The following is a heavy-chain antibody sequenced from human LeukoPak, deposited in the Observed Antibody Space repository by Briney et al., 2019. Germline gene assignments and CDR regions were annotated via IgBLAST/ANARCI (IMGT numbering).Heavy chain of an antibody. V-gene: IGHV3-21*06. D-gene: IGHD4-11*01. CDR2: ISPSSGYI. Sequence: GGSLRLSCAASGFTLSSYSMNWVRQAPGKGLEWVSSISPSSGYIYYADSVKGRFTISRDDAKNSLCLQMNSLRAEDTAVYYCARGGMTTYGYEFWGQGAPVTVSS. CDR1: GFTLSSYS. CDR3: ARGGMTTYGYEF. J-gene: IGHJ4*02.